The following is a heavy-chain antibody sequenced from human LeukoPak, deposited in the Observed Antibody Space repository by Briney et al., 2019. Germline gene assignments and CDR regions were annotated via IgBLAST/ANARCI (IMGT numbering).Heavy chain of an antibody. Sequence: PSETLSLTCTVSGDSISSGSYYWSWIRQPAGKGLEWIGRIYTSGSTSYNPSLKSRVTISVDTSKNQFSLKLSSVTAADTAVYYCARVAAAGRNWFDPWGQGTLVTVSS. J-gene: IGHJ5*02. D-gene: IGHD6-13*01. CDR3: ARVAAAGRNWFDP. CDR2: IYTSGST. V-gene: IGHV4-61*02. CDR1: GDSISSGSYY.